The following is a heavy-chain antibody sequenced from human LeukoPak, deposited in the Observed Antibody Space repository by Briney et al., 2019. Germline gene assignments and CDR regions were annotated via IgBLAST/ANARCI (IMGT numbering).Heavy chain of an antibody. CDR3: ARVDSSRPGIAVAGTWNWFDP. J-gene: IGHJ5*02. D-gene: IGHD6-19*01. Sequence: GASVKVSCKASGYTFTNYYMHWVRQAPGQGLEWMGIINPSGGGTTYAQKFQGRVTMIRDTSISTAYMELSRLRSDDTAVYYCARVDSSRPGIAVAGTWNWFDPWGQGTLVTVSS. CDR2: INPSGGGT. CDR1: GYTFTNYY. V-gene: IGHV1-46*01.